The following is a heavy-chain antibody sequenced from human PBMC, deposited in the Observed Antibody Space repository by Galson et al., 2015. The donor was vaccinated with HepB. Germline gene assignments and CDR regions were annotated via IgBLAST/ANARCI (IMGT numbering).Heavy chain of an antibody. Sequence: SLRLSCAASGFTISNNYMSWVRQAPGKGLEWVSVIYSGVSTYYADSVKGRFTISRDKSQNTLYLQMNTLRAEDTAVYYCAREDTAMALGYWGQGTLVTVSS. V-gene: IGHV3-66*01. D-gene: IGHD5-18*01. CDR2: IYSGVST. CDR1: GFTISNNY. J-gene: IGHJ4*02. CDR3: AREDTAMALGY.